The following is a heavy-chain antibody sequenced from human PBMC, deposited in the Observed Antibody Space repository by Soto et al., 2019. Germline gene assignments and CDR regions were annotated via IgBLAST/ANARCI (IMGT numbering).Heavy chain of an antibody. CDR2: ISSSSSYI. Sequence: GGSLRLSCAASGFTFSSYSMNWVRQAPGKGLEWVSSISSSSSYIYYADSVKGRFTISRDNAKNSLYLQMNSLRAEDTAVYYCARDPFEIGNWNSYFDYWGQGTLVTVSS. CDR1: GFTFSSYS. J-gene: IGHJ4*02. D-gene: IGHD1-7*01. V-gene: IGHV3-21*01. CDR3: ARDPFEIGNWNSYFDY.